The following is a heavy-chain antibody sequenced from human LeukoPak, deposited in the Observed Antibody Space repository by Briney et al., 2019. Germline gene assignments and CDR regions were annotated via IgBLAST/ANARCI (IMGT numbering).Heavy chain of an antibody. V-gene: IGHV1-18*01. CDR1: GYTFTSYG. Sequence: GASVKVSCKASGYTFTSYGISWVRQAPGQGLEWMGWISAYNGNTNYAQKLQGRVTMTTDTSTSTAYMELRSLRSDDTAVYYCARGPAAGTLGGSGVGWFDPWGQGTLVTVSS. CDR3: ARGPAAGTLGGSGVGWFDP. CDR2: ISAYNGNT. D-gene: IGHD6-13*01. J-gene: IGHJ5*02.